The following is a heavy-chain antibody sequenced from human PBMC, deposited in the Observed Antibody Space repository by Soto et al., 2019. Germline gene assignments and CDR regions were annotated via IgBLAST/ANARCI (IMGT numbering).Heavy chain of an antibody. Sequence: GSLRLSCAASGFTFSSYSMNWVRQAPGKGLEWVSSISSSSSYIYYADSVKGRFTISRDNAKNSLYLQMNSLRAEDTAVYYCARSLNIVVGGMDVWGQGTTVTVSS. J-gene: IGHJ6*02. V-gene: IGHV3-21*01. CDR2: ISSSSSYI. CDR1: GFTFSSYS. CDR3: ARSLNIVVGGMDV. D-gene: IGHD2-2*01.